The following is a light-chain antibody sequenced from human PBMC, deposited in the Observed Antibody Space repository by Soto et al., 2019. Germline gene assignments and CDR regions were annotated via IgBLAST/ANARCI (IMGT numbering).Light chain of an antibody. CDR3: AAWDDSLNGVV. CDR1: SSNIGSNT. J-gene: IGLJ2*01. Sequence: QSVLTQQPSASGTPGQRVTISCSGSSSNIGSNTVNWYQQLPGTAPKLLIYSNNQRPSGVPDRFSGSKSGTSASLAISGLHSEDEADYYCAAWDDSLNGVVFGGGTQLTVL. V-gene: IGLV1-44*01. CDR2: SNN.